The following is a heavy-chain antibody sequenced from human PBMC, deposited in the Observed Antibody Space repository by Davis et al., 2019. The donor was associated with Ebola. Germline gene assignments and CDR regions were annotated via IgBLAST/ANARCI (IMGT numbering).Heavy chain of an antibody. CDR1: GGSIRSNY. J-gene: IGHJ4*02. CDR3: ARHDLGYFFDH. V-gene: IGHV4-59*08. Sequence: SETLSPPCSVPGGSIRSNYWSWIRQPPGKRLEWIGYIYYSGSTNYNPPLKSRVTISVDTSKNQFSLKLTSVTAAETAVYYCARHDLGYFFDHWGQGTLVTVSS. CDR2: IYYSGST.